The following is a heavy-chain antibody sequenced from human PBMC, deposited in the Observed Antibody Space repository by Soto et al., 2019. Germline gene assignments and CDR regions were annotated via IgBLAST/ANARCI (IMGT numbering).Heavy chain of an antibody. CDR3: ATQDFRGSTGTT. Sequence: GGSLRLSCAASGFTFSSSAMGWVRQGPGKGLEWVSLISGNSRSTYYIDSVKGRFTISRDNSKNTLYLQPNSLRAEDTAVYYCATQDFRGSTGTTWGQGTLVTVSS. J-gene: IGHJ4*02. CDR1: GFTFSSSA. CDR2: ISGNSRST. D-gene: IGHD1-1*01. V-gene: IGHV3-23*01.